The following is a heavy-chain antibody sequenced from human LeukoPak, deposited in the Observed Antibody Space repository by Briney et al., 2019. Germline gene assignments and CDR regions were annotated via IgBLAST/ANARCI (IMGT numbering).Heavy chain of an antibody. D-gene: IGHD7-27*01. Sequence: SETLSLTCTVSGGSISSYYWSWIRQPPGKGLEWIGYIYYSGSTNYNPSLKSRVTISVDKSKNQFSLKLSSVTAADTAVHYWASDNWGLDYWGQGTLVTVSS. CDR2: IYYSGST. CDR1: GGSISSYY. V-gene: IGHV4-59*01. CDR3: ASDNWGLDY. J-gene: IGHJ4*02.